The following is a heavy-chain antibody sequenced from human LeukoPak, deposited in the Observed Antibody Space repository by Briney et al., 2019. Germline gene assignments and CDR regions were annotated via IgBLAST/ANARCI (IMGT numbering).Heavy chain of an antibody. Sequence: SETLSLTCAVYGASFSRDYWSWIRQPPGKGLEWIGYIYYSGSTNYNPSLKSRVTISVDTSKNQFSLKLSSVTAADTAVYYCARAYDFWSGYYPGYYYYGMDVWGQGTTVTVSS. J-gene: IGHJ6*02. D-gene: IGHD3-3*01. CDR2: IYYSGST. CDR1: GASFSRDY. V-gene: IGHV4-59*08. CDR3: ARAYDFWSGYYPGYYYYGMDV.